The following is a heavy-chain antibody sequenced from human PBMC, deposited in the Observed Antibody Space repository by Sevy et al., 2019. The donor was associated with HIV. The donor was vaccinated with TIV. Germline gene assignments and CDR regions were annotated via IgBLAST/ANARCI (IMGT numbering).Heavy chain of an antibody. CDR3: ATSANLDISWCDP. V-gene: IGHV1-2*02. CDR2: INSAGT. CDR1: GSTFSDDY. J-gene: IGHJ5*02. Sequence: ASVKVSCKSSGSTFSDDYIHWVRQAPGERLEWMGWINSAGTNYAETFQGRVTMTRDASITTAYMELNSLRSDDTATYYCATSANLDISWCDPWGQGVVVTVSS. D-gene: IGHD1-1*01.